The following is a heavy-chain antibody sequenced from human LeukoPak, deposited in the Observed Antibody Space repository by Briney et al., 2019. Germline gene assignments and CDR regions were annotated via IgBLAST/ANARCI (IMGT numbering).Heavy chain of an antibody. CDR1: GFTFSSYA. CDR3: AREGIAAMDY. Sequence: PGGSLRLSCAASGFTFSSYAMHWVRQAPGKGLEWVAVISYDGSNKYYADSVKGRFTISRDNSKNTLYLQMNSLRAEDTAVYYCAREGIAAMDYWGQGTLVTVSS. V-gene: IGHV3-30-3*01. CDR2: ISYDGSNK. J-gene: IGHJ4*02. D-gene: IGHD6-13*01.